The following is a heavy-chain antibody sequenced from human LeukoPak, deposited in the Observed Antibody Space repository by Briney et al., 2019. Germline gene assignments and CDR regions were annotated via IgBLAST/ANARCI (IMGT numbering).Heavy chain of an antibody. J-gene: IGHJ4*02. D-gene: IGHD6-19*01. CDR1: GFTFSSYG. Sequence: GRSLRLSCAASGFTFSSYGMHWVRQAPGKGLEWVAVISYDGSNKYYADSVKGRFTISRDNSKNTLYLQMNSLRAEDTAVYYCAMWGYSSGWYLSDWGQGTLVTVSS. CDR3: AMWGYSSGWYLSD. CDR2: ISYDGSNK. V-gene: IGHV3-30*03.